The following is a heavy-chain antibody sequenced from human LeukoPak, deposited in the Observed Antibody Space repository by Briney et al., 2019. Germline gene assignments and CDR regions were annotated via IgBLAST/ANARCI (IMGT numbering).Heavy chain of an antibody. D-gene: IGHD3-3*01. CDR3: ARGEGEYDFWSDFDY. Sequence: GGSLRLSFAASGFSFSNYWMTWVRQAPGKGLEWVANINQNGSEKYYVDSVKGRFTISRDNAKNSLYLQMNSLRAEDTAVYYCARGEGEYDFWSDFDYWGQGTLVTVSS. CDR2: INQNGSEK. CDR1: GFSFSNYW. J-gene: IGHJ4*02. V-gene: IGHV3-7*01.